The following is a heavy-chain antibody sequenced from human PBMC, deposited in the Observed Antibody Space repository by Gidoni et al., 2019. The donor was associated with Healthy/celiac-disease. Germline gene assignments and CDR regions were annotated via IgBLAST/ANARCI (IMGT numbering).Heavy chain of an antibody. J-gene: IGHJ6*02. CDR3: ARDLAGPMVVVVVAATETYYGMDV. D-gene: IGHD2-15*01. Sequence: EVQLVESGGGLVKPGGSLRLSCAASGFTFSSYSMNWVRQAPGKGLEWVSSISSSSSYIYYADSVKGRFTISRDNAKNSLYLQMNSLRAEDTAVYYCARDLAGPMVVVVVAATETYYGMDVWGQGTTVTVSS. CDR1: GFTFSSYS. V-gene: IGHV3-21*01. CDR2: ISSSSSYI.